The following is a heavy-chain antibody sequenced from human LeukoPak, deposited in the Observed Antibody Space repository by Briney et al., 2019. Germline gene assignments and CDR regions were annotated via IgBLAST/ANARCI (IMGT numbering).Heavy chain of an antibody. V-gene: IGHV3-48*01. D-gene: IGHD2-8*01. CDR1: GFTFSSYS. CDR2: ISSSSSTI. J-gene: IGHJ6*03. CDR3: ARVIAGYCTNGVCYTDYYYYMDV. Sequence: PGGSLRLSCAASGFTFSSYSMNWVRQAPGKGLEWVSYISSSSSTIYYADSVKGRFTISRDNAKNSLYLQMNSLRAEDTAVYYCARVIAGYCTNGVCYTDYYYYMDVWGKGTTVTVSS.